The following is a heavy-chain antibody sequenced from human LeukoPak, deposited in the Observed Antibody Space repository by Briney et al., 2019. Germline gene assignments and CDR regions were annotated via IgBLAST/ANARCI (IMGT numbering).Heavy chain of an antibody. V-gene: IGHV1-18*04. Sequence: ASVKLSCKSSGYTFTAYAIHWVRQAPGQGLEWMAWISAYSGNTNYAQNLQGRVTMTTDTSTSTAYMELRSLRSDDTAVYYCARAPDDYDFWSGPVDYWGRGTLVTVSS. D-gene: IGHD3-3*01. CDR3: ARAPDDYDFWSGPVDY. CDR2: ISAYSGNT. CDR1: GYTFTAYA. J-gene: IGHJ4*02.